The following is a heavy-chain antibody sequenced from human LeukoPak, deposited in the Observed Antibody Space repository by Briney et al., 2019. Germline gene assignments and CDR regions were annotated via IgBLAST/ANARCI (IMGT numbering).Heavy chain of an antibody. CDR2: ISGSGGST. CDR3: ARRNIAAAALDY. Sequence: GGSLRLSCAASGSTFSSYAMRWVRQAPGKGLEWVSAISGSGGSTYYADSVKGRFTISRDNSKNTLYLQMNSLRAEDTAVYYCARRNIAAAALDYWGQGTLVTVSS. V-gene: IGHV3-23*01. D-gene: IGHD6-13*01. CDR1: GSTFSSYA. J-gene: IGHJ4*02.